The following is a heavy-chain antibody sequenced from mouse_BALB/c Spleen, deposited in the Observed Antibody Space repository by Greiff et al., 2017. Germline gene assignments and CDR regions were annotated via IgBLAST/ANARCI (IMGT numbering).Heavy chain of an antibody. V-gene: IGHV5-6-4*01. CDR2: ISSGGSYT. D-gene: IGHD2-4*01. CDR3: TRDDYGFAY. Sequence: EVKVEESGGGLVKPGGSLKLSCAASGFTFSSYAMSWVRQTPEKRLEWVATISSGGSYTYYPDSVKGRFTISRDNAKNTLYLQMSSLKSEDTAMYYCTRDDYGFAYWGQGTLVTVSA. J-gene: IGHJ3*01. CDR1: GFTFSSYA.